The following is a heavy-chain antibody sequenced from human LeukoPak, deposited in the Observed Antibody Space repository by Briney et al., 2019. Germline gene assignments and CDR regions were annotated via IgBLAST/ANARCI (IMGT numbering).Heavy chain of an antibody. CDR3: ARDGGYCSGGTCYSTH. J-gene: IGHJ4*02. CDR1: GFTFSSYW. V-gene: IGHV3-7*03. D-gene: IGHD2-15*01. Sequence: PGGSLILSCEASGFTFSSYWMNWVRQAPGKGLEWVANIKQDGSEKYYVDSVKGRFTISRDNAKNSLYLQMNCLRAEDTAVYYCARDGGYCSGGTCYSTHWGQGTLVTVSS. CDR2: IKQDGSEK.